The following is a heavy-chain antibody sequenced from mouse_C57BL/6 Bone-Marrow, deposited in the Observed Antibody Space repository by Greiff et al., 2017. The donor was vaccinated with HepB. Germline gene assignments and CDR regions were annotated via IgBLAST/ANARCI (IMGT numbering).Heavy chain of an antibody. CDR1: GYTFTSYW. CDR2: IYPGSGST. D-gene: IGHD2-2*01. V-gene: IGHV1-55*01. J-gene: IGHJ4*01. CDR3: AGVTTTRGTSYYYAMDY. Sequence: QVQLQQPGAELVKPGASVKMSCKASGYTFTSYWITWVKQRPGQGREWIGDIYPGSGSTNYNEKFKSKATLTVDTSSSTAYMQLSSLTSEDSAVYYCAGVTTTRGTSYYYAMDYWGQGTSVTVSS.